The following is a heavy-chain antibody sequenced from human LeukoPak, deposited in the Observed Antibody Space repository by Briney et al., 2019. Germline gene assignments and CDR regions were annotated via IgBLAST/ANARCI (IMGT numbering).Heavy chain of an antibody. CDR1: GGSVSSGGYY. D-gene: IGHD3-22*01. Sequence: PSETLSLTCTVSGGSVSSGGYYWSWIRQRPRRGLEWIGYISYSGSTYYNPSLKSRATISQDTSKNQFSLKLNSVTAADAAVYYCEKSNYDSSAFGYFDFWGQGTLVTVSS. V-gene: IGHV4-31*03. CDR2: ISYSGST. J-gene: IGHJ4*02. CDR3: EKSNYDSSAFGYFDF.